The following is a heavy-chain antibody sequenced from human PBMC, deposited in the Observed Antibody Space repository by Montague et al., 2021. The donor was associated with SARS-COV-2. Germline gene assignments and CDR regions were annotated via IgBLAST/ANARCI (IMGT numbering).Heavy chain of an antibody. CDR2: INHSGST. Sequence: SETLSLTCAVYGGSFSGYYWSWIRQPPGKGLEWIGEINHSGSTNYNPSLKSRVTISADTSKNQFSLKLSSVTAADTAVYYCARGRRILLWFGELLSGGDYYGMDVWGQGTTVTVSS. V-gene: IGHV4-34*01. CDR1: GGSFSGYY. J-gene: IGHJ6*02. D-gene: IGHD3-10*01. CDR3: ARGRRILLWFGELLSGGDYYGMDV.